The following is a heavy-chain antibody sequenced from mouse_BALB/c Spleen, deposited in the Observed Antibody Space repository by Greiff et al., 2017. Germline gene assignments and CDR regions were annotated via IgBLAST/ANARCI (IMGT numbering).Heavy chain of an antibody. D-gene: IGHD2-4*01. CDR2: IWAGGST. CDR1: GFSLTSYG. V-gene: IGHV2-9*02. CDR3: ARDQEGYDYDPFAY. Sequence: VQLKESGPGLVAPSQSLSITCTVSGFSLTSYGVHWVRQPPGKGLEWLGVIWAGGSTNYNSALMSRLSISKDNSKSQVFLKMNSLQTDDTAMYYCARDQEGYDYDPFAYWGQGTLVTVSA. J-gene: IGHJ3*01.